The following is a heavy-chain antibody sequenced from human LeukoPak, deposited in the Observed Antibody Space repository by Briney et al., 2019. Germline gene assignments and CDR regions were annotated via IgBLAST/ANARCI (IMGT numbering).Heavy chain of an antibody. CDR1: GLTFSSYA. CDR2: ISYDGSNK. V-gene: IGHV3-30-3*01. Sequence: PGRSLRLSCAASGLTFSSYAMHWFRKAPGKGLEWVAVISYDGSNKYYADSVKGRFTISRDNSKNTLYLQMNSLRAEDTAVYYCARGFREQQLTGRDYWGQGTLVTVSS. D-gene: IGHD6-13*01. CDR3: ARGFREQQLTGRDY. J-gene: IGHJ4*02.